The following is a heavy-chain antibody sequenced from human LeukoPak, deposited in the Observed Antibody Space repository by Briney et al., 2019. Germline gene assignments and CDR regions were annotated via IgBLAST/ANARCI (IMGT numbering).Heavy chain of an antibody. D-gene: IGHD6-6*01. CDR3: ARESSIAAPGAFDI. CDR2: ISSSSSYI. V-gene: IGHV3-21*01. J-gene: IGHJ3*02. Sequence: PGGSLRLSCAASGFTFSSYSMNWVRQAPGKGLEWVSSISSSSSYIYYADSVKGRFTISRDNAKNSLYLQMSSLRAEDTAVYYCARESSIAAPGAFDIWGQGTMVTVSS. CDR1: GFTFSSYS.